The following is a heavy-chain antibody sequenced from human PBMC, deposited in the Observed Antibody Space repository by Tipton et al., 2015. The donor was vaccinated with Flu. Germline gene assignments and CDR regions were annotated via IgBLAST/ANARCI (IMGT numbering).Heavy chain of an antibody. D-gene: IGHD5-12*01. CDR3: ARVHSGYDGPIDY. V-gene: IGHV3-23*01. CDR1: GFTFSSDA. J-gene: IGHJ4*02. Sequence: GSLRLSCTDSGFTFSSDAMTWVRQAPGKGLEWVSTISGSGGSTYYADSVKGRFTISRDNSKNTLYLQMNSLRAEDTAVYYCARVHSGYDGPIDYWGQGTLVTVSS. CDR2: ISGSGGST.